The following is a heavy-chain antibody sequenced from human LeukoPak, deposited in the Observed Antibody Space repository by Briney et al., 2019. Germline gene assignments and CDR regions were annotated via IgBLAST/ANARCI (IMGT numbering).Heavy chain of an antibody. D-gene: IGHD6-6*01. Sequence: GGSLRLSCAASGFTFSSYSMNWVRQAPGKGLEWVSYIISSSSNIYYADSVKGRFTISRDNAKNSLYLQMNSLRAEDTAVYYCAKARSSSSKNDFDYWGQGTLVIVSS. CDR3: AKARSSSSKNDFDY. J-gene: IGHJ4*02. CDR2: IISSSSNI. V-gene: IGHV3-48*01. CDR1: GFTFSSYS.